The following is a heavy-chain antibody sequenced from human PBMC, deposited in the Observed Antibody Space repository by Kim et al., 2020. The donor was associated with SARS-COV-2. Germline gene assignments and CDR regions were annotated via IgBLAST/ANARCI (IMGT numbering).Heavy chain of an antibody. CDR2: IGSIDDKT. CDR1: GFTFSTYN. J-gene: IGHJ5*02. CDR3: ARAPCRGVVGYMGDWLDP. V-gene: IGHV3-21*01. Sequence: GGSLRLSCAASGFTFSTYNMNWVRQAPGEGLEWVSTIGSIDDKTFYADSVRGRFTISRDNSKNSLDLQMYSLRAEDTAVYYCARAPCRGVVGYMGDWLDPWGQGTLVTVSS. D-gene: IGHD6-25*01.